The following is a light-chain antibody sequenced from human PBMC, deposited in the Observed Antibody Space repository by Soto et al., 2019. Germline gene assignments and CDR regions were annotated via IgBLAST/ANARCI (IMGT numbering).Light chain of an antibody. CDR3: QQYNTRT. V-gene: IGKV1-5*01. J-gene: IGKJ1*01. CDR2: DAS. CDR1: QTINTW. Sequence: DIQMTQSPSTLSASVGDRVTITCRASQTINTWLAWYQQRPGKAPKLLIFDASTLESGVPSRFGGSGSGTEFTLTISSLQPEDFATYYCQQYNTRTFGQGTKVDIK.